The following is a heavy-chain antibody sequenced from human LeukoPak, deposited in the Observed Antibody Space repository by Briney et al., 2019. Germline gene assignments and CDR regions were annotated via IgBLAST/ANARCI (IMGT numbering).Heavy chain of an antibody. V-gene: IGHV1-8*02. Sequence: GASVCVSCSSSDYTFSVFDVNWVRQATGQGHGRMGWSNTNSGNTGYAPRVKGRITMTSDSSTSTAYMKLSTLTSEDTAVYFCGRGVRNHLYSDYWGQGTLITVSS. CDR3: GRGVRNHLYSDY. CDR1: DYTFSVFD. D-gene: IGHD1-14*01. CDR2: SNTNSGNT. J-gene: IGHJ4*02.